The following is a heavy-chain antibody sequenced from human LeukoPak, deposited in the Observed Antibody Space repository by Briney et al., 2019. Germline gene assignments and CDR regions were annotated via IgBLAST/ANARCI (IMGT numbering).Heavy chain of an antibody. J-gene: IGHJ4*02. CDR1: GFTFSSYA. CDR2: ISYDGSNK. V-gene: IGHV3-30*04. Sequence: PGGSLRLSCAASGFTFSSYAMHWVRQAPGKGLEWVAVISYDGSNKYYADSVKGRFTISRDNAKNSLYLQMNSLRAEDTAVYYCARGLYGSGSYGIDYWGQGTLVTVSS. CDR3: ARGLYGSGSYGIDY. D-gene: IGHD3-10*01.